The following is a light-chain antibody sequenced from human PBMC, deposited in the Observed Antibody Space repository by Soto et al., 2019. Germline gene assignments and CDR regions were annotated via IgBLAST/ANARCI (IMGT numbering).Light chain of an antibody. CDR3: LQSLQTPYT. J-gene: IGKJ2*01. CDR2: LGS. CDR1: QSLLHSNGYNY. Sequence: DIVMTQSPLSLPVTPGEPASISCRSSQSLLHSNGYNYLDWYLQKPGQSPQLLIYLGSNRASGVPDRFSGGGSGTDFTLKISRLEAEDVGVYYCLQSLQTPYTFGQGTKLEIK. V-gene: IGKV2-28*01.